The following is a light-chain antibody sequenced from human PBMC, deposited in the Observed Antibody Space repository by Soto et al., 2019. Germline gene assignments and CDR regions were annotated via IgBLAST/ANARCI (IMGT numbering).Light chain of an antibody. CDR1: HSVTSSY. Sequence: EIVLTQSPGTVSWSPGERATLSCMASHSVTSSYLAWYQQKPGQAPRLLIYGVSSRATGIPDRFSGSGAGTDFTLTISRLEPEDFAVYYCQQYGDSPLTFGGGTKVEIK. CDR2: GVS. CDR3: QQYGDSPLT. V-gene: IGKV3-20*01. J-gene: IGKJ4*01.